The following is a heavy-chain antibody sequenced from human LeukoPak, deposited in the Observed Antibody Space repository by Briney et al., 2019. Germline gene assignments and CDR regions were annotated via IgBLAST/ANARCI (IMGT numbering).Heavy chain of an antibody. J-gene: IGHJ4*02. CDR1: GGSFSGYY. CDR3: ARGSIAAAARYFDY. Sequence: PSETLSLTCAVYGGSFSGYYWSWIRQPPGKGLEWIGEINHSGSTNYNPSLKSRVTISVDTSKNQFSLKLSSVTAADTAVYYCARGSIAAAARYFDYWGQGTLVTVSS. V-gene: IGHV4-34*01. CDR2: INHSGST. D-gene: IGHD6-13*01.